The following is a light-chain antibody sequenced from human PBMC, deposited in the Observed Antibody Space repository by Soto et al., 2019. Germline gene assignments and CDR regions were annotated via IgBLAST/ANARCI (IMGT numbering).Light chain of an antibody. Sequence: VLTHSPATLSLSPGERATLSCRASQSVSGYLAWYQQKPGQVPRLVIYDASNRAAGIPARFSGSGSGTDFTLTISSLGPEDFAVYYCQQRSNWPLTFGGGTKVDIK. V-gene: IGKV3-11*01. CDR3: QQRSNWPLT. J-gene: IGKJ4*01. CDR1: QSVSGY. CDR2: DAS.